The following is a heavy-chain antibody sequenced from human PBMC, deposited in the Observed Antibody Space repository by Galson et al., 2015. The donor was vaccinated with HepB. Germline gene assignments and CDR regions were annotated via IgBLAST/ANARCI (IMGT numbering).Heavy chain of an antibody. Sequence: SVKVSCKASGYTFTTYGVSWVRQAPGQGLEWMGWISPYDGSTNYEQKVQGRVTMTTDTSTSTAYMELRSLRSDDTAVYYCARAVITFHYFDYWGQGTLVTVPS. J-gene: IGHJ4*02. V-gene: IGHV1-18*01. CDR2: ISPYDGST. CDR3: ARAVITFHYFDY. CDR1: GYTFTTYG. D-gene: IGHD1-14*01.